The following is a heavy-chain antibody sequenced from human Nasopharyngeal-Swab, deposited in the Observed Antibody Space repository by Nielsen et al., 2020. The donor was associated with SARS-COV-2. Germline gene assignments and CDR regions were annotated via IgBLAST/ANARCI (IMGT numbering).Heavy chain of an antibody. J-gene: IGHJ6*03. CDR2: IIPIFGTA. CDR1: GGTFSSYA. V-gene: IGHV1-69*06. D-gene: IGHD5-24*01. Sequence: SVKVSCKASGGTFSSYAISWVRQAPGQGLEWMGGIIPIFGTANYAQKFQGRVTITADKSTSTAYMELSSLRSEDTAVYYCARGGATLSYYYYYYMDVWGKGTTVTVSS. CDR3: ARGGATLSYYYYYYMDV.